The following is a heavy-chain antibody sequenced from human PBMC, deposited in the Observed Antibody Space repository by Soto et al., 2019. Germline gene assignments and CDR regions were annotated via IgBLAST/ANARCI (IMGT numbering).Heavy chain of an antibody. V-gene: IGHV1-69*13. J-gene: IGHJ5*02. D-gene: IGHD3-16*02. Sequence: SVKVSCKASGGTFSSYAISWVRQAPGQGLEWMGGIIPIFGTANYAQKFQGRVTITADESTSTAYMELSSLRSEDTAVYYCARVMITFGGVIVLNWFDPWGQGTLVTVSS. CDR3: ARVMITFGGVIVLNWFDP. CDR1: GGTFSSYA. CDR2: IIPIFGTA.